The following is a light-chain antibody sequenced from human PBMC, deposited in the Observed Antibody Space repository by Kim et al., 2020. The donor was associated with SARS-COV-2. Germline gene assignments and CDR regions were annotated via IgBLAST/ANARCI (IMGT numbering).Light chain of an antibody. J-gene: IGLJ3*02. V-gene: IGLV2-14*01. CDR2: DVS. Sequence: QSALTQPASVSGSPGQSITISCTGTSSDVGGYNYVSWYQQHPGKAPKLMFYDVSKRPSGVSNRFSGSKSGNTASLTISGLQAEDEADYYCSSYTSSSTLWVFGGGTQLTVL. CDR3: SSYTSSSTLWV. CDR1: SSDVGGYNY.